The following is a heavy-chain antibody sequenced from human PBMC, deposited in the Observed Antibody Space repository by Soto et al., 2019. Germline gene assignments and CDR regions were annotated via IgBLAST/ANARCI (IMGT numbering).Heavy chain of an antibody. CDR3: ARFALGSGTTVGGNWFDP. J-gene: IGHJ5*02. Sequence: SQTLSLPCAISRDSLSINSAASNWIRQSPSRGLEWLGRTYFRSKWFNDYAVTVKSRIPINPETSKNQFSLQLNSVTPEDTAAYYCARFALGSGTTVGGNWFDPWGQGTLVTVSS. D-gene: IGHD1-7*01. CDR1: RDSLSINSAA. CDR2: TYFRSKWFN. V-gene: IGHV6-1*01.